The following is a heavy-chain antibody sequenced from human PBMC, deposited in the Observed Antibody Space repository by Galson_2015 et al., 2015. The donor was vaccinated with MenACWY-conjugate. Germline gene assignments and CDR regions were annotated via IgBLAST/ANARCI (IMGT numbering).Heavy chain of an antibody. D-gene: IGHD3-10*01. CDR1: GVTFRRNA. CDR3: ARSYYYGSGSYYGWYFDL. J-gene: IGHJ2*01. CDR2: IGPSGDT. V-gene: IGHV3-13*01. Sequence: SLILSCAASGVTFRRNAMHWVRQGIGEGLECVSAIGPSGDTYYPGSVTRRFTISRENARNSLSLHVISLRAGDTAVYYCARSYYYGSGSYYGWYFDLWGRGTLVTVSS.